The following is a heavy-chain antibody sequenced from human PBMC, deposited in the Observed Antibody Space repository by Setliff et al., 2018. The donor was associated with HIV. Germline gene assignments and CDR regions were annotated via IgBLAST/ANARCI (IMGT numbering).Heavy chain of an antibody. CDR2: ISWNSGGI. CDR3: AKDTLPASARGSSMDV. CDR1: RFTFDDYA. J-gene: IGHJ6*03. Sequence: QTGGSLRLSCAASRFTFDDYAMHWVRQAPGKGLEWVSGISWNSGGILYADSVKGRFTISRDNAKNSLYLQINSLRVEDTALYYCAKDTLPASARGSSMDVWGKGTTVTVSS. V-gene: IGHV3-9*01.